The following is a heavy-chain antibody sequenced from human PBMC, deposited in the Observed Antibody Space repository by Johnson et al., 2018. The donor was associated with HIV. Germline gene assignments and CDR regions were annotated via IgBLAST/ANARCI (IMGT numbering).Heavy chain of an antibody. CDR2: IRYDGSKK. CDR3: ARPIARGASDI. D-gene: IGHD3-10*01. J-gene: IGHJ3*02. V-gene: IGHV3-30*02. Sequence: QLVESGGGVVQPGGSLRLSCAASGFTLSTYGMHWVRQAPGKGLDWVAFIRYDGSKKYYVDSVKGRFTISRDNSKNTLYLQMNSLRAEDTAVYYCARPIARGASDIWGQGTMVTVSS. CDR1: GFTLSTYG.